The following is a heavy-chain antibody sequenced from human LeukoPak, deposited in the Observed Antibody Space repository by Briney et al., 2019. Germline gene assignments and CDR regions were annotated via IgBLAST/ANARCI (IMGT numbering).Heavy chain of an antibody. CDR3: VRQGANSGYYLFDY. CDR2: NYYSGST. J-gene: IGHJ4*02. D-gene: IGHD3-22*01. V-gene: IGHV4-31*03. Sequence: SETLSLTCTVSGGSISSGGYYWSWIRQHPGKGLEWIGYNYYSGSTYYNPSLKSRVTISVDPSKNQFSLKLSSVTAADTATYFCVRQGANSGYYLFDYWGQGHLVIVSS. CDR1: GGSISSGGYY.